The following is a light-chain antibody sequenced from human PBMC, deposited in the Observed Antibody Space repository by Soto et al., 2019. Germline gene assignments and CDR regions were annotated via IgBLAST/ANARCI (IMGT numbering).Light chain of an antibody. CDR3: SSYGGSNNYV. CDR1: NGDVGSYDL. V-gene: IGLV2-8*01. J-gene: IGLJ1*01. CDR2: EVN. Sequence: QSALTQPASVSGSPGQSITISCTGTNGDVGSYDLVSWYQRYPGEAPKLIIYEVNKRPSGVPDRFSGSKSGNTASLTVSGLQAEDEADYYCSSYGGSNNYVFGTGTKVTVL.